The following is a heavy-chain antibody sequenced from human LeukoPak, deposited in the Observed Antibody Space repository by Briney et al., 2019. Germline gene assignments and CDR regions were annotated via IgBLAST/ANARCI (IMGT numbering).Heavy chain of an antibody. V-gene: IGHV3-53*01. CDR2: LYSGGNT. D-gene: IGHD3-10*01. CDR1: GFTVSSNY. Sequence: GGSLRLSCAASGFTVSSNYMSWVRQAPGKGLEWVSVLYSGGNTYYADSVKGRFTISRDNSKNTLYLQMNSLRAEDTAVYYCARGLDMVQGVGMASWGQGTLVTVSS. J-gene: IGHJ5*02. CDR3: ARGLDMVQGVGMAS.